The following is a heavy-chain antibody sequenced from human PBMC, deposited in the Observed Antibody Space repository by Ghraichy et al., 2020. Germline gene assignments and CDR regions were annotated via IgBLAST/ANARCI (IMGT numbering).Heavy chain of an antibody. J-gene: IGHJ4*02. CDR3: ARVGYCTNGVCYTGGGYSSSPFDY. CDR2: IKQDGSEK. D-gene: IGHD2-8*01. V-gene: IGHV3-7*01. CDR1: GFTFSSYW. Sequence: GGSLRLSCAASGFTFSSYWMSWVRQAPGKGLEWVANIKQDGSEKYYVDSVKGRFTISRDNAKNSLYLQMNSLRAEDTAVYYCARVGYCTNGVCYTGGGYSSSPFDYWGQGTLVTVSS.